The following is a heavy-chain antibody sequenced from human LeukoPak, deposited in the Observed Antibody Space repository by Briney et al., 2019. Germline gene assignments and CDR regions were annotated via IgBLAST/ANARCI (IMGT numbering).Heavy chain of an antibody. D-gene: IGHD3-9*01. CDR3: ARDPITTSRDFDWLSALTNFDY. J-gene: IGHJ4*02. Sequence: QPGGSLRLSCAASGFTFSSYAMHWVRQAPGKGLEWVAVISYDGSNKYYADSVKGRFTISRDNSKNSLYLQMNSLRAKDTALYYCARDPITTSRDFDWLSALTNFDYWGQGTLVTVSS. V-gene: IGHV3-30*04. CDR1: GFTFSSYA. CDR2: ISYDGSNK.